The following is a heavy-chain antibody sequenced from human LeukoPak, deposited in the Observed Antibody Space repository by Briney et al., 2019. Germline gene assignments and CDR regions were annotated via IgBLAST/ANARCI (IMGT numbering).Heavy chain of an antibody. V-gene: IGHV3-23*01. J-gene: IGHJ6*02. CDR1: GFTFSSYA. CDR3: AKDRPHSNYYYYGMDV. Sequence: GGSLRLSCAASGFTFSSYAMSWVRQAPGKGLEWVSAISGSGGSTYYADSVKGRFTISRDNSKNTLYLQMNSLRAEDTAVYYCAKDRPHSNYYYYGMDVWGQGATVTVSS. D-gene: IGHD4-11*01. CDR2: ISGSGGST.